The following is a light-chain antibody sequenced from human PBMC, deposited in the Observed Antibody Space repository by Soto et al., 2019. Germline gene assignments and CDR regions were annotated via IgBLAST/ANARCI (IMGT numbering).Light chain of an antibody. J-gene: IGKJ1*01. CDR1: QGISHF. CDR3: QSYNDAST. CDR2: AAS. V-gene: IGKV1-27*01. Sequence: DIQMTQSPSSLSASVGDRVTITCRASQGISHFLAWYQQKPGQVPKLLIYAASTLLPGVPSRFSGSGSGTDFTLTISSLQPEDVATYYCQSYNDASTFGPGTKVEI.